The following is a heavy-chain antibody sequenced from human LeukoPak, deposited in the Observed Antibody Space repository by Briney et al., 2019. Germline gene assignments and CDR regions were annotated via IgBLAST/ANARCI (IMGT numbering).Heavy chain of an antibody. J-gene: IGHJ4*02. CDR3: ARGTYGSGSYFFVY. CDR1: GYTLTELS. D-gene: IGHD3-10*01. V-gene: IGHV1-24*01. CDR2: FDPEDGET. Sequence: ASVKVSCKVSGYTLTELSMHWVRQAPGKGLEWMGGFDPEDGETIYAQKFQGRVTMTEDTSTDTAYMELSSLRSEDTAVYYCARGTYGSGSYFFVYWGQGTLVTVSS.